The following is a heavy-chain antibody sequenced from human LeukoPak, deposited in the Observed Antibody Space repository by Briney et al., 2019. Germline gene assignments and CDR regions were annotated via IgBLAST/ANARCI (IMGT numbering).Heavy chain of an antibody. CDR1: GGTFSSYA. CDR3: ARSNGDGYHAFDI. Sequence: SVTVSCKASGGTFSSYAISWVRQAPGQGLEWMGRIIPILGIANYAQKFQGRVTITADKSTSTAYMELSSLRSEDTAVYYCARSNGDGYHAFDIWGQGTMVTVSS. D-gene: IGHD5-12*01. V-gene: IGHV1-69*04. CDR2: IIPILGIA. J-gene: IGHJ3*02.